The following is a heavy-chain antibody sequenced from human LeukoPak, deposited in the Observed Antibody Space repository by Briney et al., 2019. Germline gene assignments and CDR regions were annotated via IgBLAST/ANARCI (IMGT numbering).Heavy chain of an antibody. V-gene: IGHV4-34*01. CDR1: GGSFSGYY. J-gene: IGHJ4*02. Sequence: KPSETLSPTCAVYGGSFSGYYWSWIRQPPGKGLEWIGEINHSGSTNYNPSLKSRVTISVDTSKNQFSLKLSSVTAADTAVYYCERAHDYGGNPDYWGQGTLVTVSS. CDR3: ERAHDYGGNPDY. CDR2: INHSGST. D-gene: IGHD4-23*01.